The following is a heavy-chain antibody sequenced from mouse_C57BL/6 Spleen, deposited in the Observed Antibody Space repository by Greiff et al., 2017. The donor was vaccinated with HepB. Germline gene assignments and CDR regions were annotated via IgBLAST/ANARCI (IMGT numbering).Heavy chain of an antibody. D-gene: IGHD1-1*01. J-gene: IGHJ2*01. CDR3: ARYYYYSSSFYFDY. V-gene: IGHV1-82*01. CDR2: IYPGDGDT. CDR1: GYAFSSSW. Sequence: QVQLQQSGPELVKPGASVKISCKASGYAFSSSWMNWVKQRPGKGLEWIGRIYPGDGDTNYNGKFKGKATLTADKSSSTAYMQLSSLTSEDSAVYFCARYYYYSSSFYFDYWGQGTTLTVSS.